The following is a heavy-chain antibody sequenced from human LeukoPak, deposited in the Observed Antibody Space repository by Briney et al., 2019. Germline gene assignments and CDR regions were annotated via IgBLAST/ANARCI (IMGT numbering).Heavy chain of an antibody. D-gene: IGHD3-22*01. CDR2: ISGSGGST. J-gene: IGHJ4*02. CDR1: GFTFSSYA. Sequence: PGGSLRLSCAASGFTFSSYAMSWVRQAPGKGLEWVSAISGSGGSTYYADSVKGRFTISRDNSKNTLYLQMNSLRAEDTAVYYCAKYYYDSSGYQAFDYWGQGTLVTASS. CDR3: AKYYYDSSGYQAFDY. V-gene: IGHV3-23*01.